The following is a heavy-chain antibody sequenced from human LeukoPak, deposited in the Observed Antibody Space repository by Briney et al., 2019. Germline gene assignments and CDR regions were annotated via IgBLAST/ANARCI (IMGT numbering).Heavy chain of an antibody. D-gene: IGHD5-12*01. CDR1: GFTVSSNY. Sequence: GGSLRLSCAASGFTVSSNYMSWVRQAPGKGLEWVSVIYSGGSTYYADPVKGRFTISRDNSKNTLYLQMNSLRAEDTAVYYCARGGWIDAFDIWGQGTMVTVSS. V-gene: IGHV3-53*01. CDR3: ARGGWIDAFDI. J-gene: IGHJ3*02. CDR2: IYSGGST.